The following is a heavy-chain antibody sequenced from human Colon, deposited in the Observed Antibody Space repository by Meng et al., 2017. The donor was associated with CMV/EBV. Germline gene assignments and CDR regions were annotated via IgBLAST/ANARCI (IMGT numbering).Heavy chain of an antibody. Sequence: ASVKGSCKASGYTFTGYYMHWVRQAPGQGLEWMGWINPNSGGTNYAQKFQGRVTMTRDTSISTAYMELSRLRSDDTAVYYCARPLGYYYYGMDVWGQGTTVTVSS. V-gene: IGHV1-2*02. CDR3: ARPLGYYYYGMDV. J-gene: IGHJ6*02. CDR1: GYTFTGYY. CDR2: INPNSGGT. D-gene: IGHD3-16*01.